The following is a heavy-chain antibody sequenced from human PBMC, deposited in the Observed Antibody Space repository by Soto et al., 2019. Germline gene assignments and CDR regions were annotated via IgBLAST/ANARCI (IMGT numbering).Heavy chain of an antibody. CDR2: INNGGDNI. Sequence: EVQLLESGGGLLQPGGSLRLSCAASGFTFNNYAMSWVRQAPGKGLEWVSSINNGGDNIYYAHSVKGRFTISRDNSKSTLYLQMNSLRAQDTAVYYCAKTFLARYCSSSICYDPADYFDYWGQGTLVTVSS. CDR1: GFTFNNYA. CDR3: AKTFLARYCSSSICYDPADYFDY. J-gene: IGHJ4*02. D-gene: IGHD2-2*01. V-gene: IGHV3-23*01.